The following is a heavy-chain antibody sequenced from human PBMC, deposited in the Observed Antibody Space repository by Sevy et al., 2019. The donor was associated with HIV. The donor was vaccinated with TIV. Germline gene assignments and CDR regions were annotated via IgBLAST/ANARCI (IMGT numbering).Heavy chain of an antibody. D-gene: IGHD6-6*01. CDR2: IYYSGST. CDR3: ARLRGGIATRSWYFDL. V-gene: IGHV4-31*03. Sequence: AEILSLTCTVSGGSISSGGYYWSWIRQHPGNGVEWIGYIYYSGSTYYNPSLKSRVTISVDTSKNQFSLKLSSVTAAVTAVYYCARLRGGIATRSWYFDLWGRGTLVNVSS. J-gene: IGHJ2*01. CDR1: GGSISSGGYY.